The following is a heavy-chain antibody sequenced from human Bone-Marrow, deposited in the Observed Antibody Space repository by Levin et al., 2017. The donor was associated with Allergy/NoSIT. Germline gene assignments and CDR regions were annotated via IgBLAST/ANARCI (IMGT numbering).Heavy chain of an antibody. CDR2: ISGNSHST. CDR1: GFTFINYA. J-gene: IGHJ4*02. Sequence: LGESLKISCAASGFTFINYAMAWVRQAPGKGLEWLSIISGNSHSTYYADPVKGRFTISRDNSKNTLYLQMNSLRVDDTAVYYCARGPNALGGSYLKYWGQGALVTVSS. D-gene: IGHD1-26*01. CDR3: ARGPNALGGSYLKY. V-gene: IGHV3-23*01.